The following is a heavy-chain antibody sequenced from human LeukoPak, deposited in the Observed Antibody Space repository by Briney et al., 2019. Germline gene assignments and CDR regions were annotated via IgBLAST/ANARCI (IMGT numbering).Heavy chain of an antibody. CDR3: ASSLWWELEHY. J-gene: IGHJ4*02. V-gene: IGHV3-30-3*01. CDR1: GFTFSSYA. CDR2: ISYDGSNK. D-gene: IGHD2-21*01. Sequence: GRSLRLSCAASGFTFSSYAMHWVRQAPGKGLEWVAVISYDGSNKYYAESVKGRFTISRDNSKNTLYLQMNSLRAEDTAVYYCASSLWWELEHYWGQGTLVTVSS.